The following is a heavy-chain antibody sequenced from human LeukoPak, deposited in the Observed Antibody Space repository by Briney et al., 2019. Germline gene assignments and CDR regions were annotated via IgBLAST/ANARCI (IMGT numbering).Heavy chain of an antibody. V-gene: IGHV3-7*01. J-gene: IGHJ4*02. CDR3: ARDRGSSGWYEFDF. CDR2: IKQDGSEK. Sequence: GGSLRLSCAASGFTSSSYWMSWVRQAPGKGLEWVANIKQDGSEKYYVDTVKGRFTISRDNAKNSLYLQMNSLRAEDTAVYYCARDRGSSGWYEFDFWGQGTLVTVSS. CDR1: GFTSSSYW. D-gene: IGHD6-19*01.